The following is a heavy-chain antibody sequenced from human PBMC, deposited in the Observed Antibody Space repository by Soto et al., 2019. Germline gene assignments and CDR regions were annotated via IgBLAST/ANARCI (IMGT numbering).Heavy chain of an antibody. D-gene: IGHD3-3*01. CDR2: ISAYNGNT. Sequence: EASVKVSCKASGYTFTSYGISWVRQAPGQGLEWMGWISAYNGNTNYAQKLQGRVTMTTDTSTSTAYMELRSLRSDDTAVYYCARSPTSGYYDFWSGYYHYWGQGTLVTVSS. CDR1: GYTFTSYG. V-gene: IGHV1-18*01. J-gene: IGHJ4*02. CDR3: ARSPTSGYYDFWSGYYHY.